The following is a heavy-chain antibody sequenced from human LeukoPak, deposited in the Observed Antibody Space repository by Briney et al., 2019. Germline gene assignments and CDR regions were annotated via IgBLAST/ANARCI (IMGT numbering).Heavy chain of an antibody. CDR1: GYTFTSYF. Sequence: ASVKVSCKASGYTFTSYFMHWVRQAPGQGLEWMGIINPSTGSTSYAQKFQDRVTITRNTSISTAYMELSSLRSEDTAVYYCARVKAAAGTFGYWGQGTLVTVSS. J-gene: IGHJ4*02. CDR3: ARVKAAAGTFGY. CDR2: INPSTGST. V-gene: IGHV1-46*01. D-gene: IGHD6-13*01.